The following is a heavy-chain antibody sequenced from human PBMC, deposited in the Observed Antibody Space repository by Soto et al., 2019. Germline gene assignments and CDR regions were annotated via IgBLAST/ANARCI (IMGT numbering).Heavy chain of an antibody. Sequence: EVQLVESGGGLVQSGGSLRLSCLASGFSLTPYWMSWVRQTPGKGLEWVAKINEDGSKRDYMESVEGRFTISRDNAKNSVSLQMDSLRVDDTAMYYCTRWDGRCIGGSCFFDSWGQGTLVTVSS. J-gene: IGHJ4*02. V-gene: IGHV3-7*01. D-gene: IGHD2-15*01. CDR3: TRWDGRCIGGSCFFDS. CDR2: INEDGSKR. CDR1: GFSLTPYW.